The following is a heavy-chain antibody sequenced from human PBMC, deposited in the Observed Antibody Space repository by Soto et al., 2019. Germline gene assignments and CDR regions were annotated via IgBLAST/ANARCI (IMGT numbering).Heavy chain of an antibody. J-gene: IGHJ5*02. CDR2: ISSNGGST. D-gene: IGHD6-13*01. Sequence: GGSLRLSCAASGFTFSSYAMHWVRQAPGKGLEYVSAISSNGGSTYYANSVKGRFTISRDNSKNTLYLQMGSLRAEDMAVYYCARGLGSSWWGWFDPWGQGTLVTVSS. V-gene: IGHV3-64*01. CDR1: GFTFSSYA. CDR3: ARGLGSSWWGWFDP.